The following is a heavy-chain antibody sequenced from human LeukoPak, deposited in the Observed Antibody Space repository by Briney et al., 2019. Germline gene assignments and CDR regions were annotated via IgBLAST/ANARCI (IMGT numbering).Heavy chain of an antibody. V-gene: IGHV1-69*13. CDR2: IIPIFGTA. CDR1: GGTFSSYA. CDR3: ARASDFWSGYYVPDYYYYMDV. J-gene: IGHJ6*03. Sequence: SVKVSCKASGGTFSSYAISWVRQAPGQGLEWMGGIIPIFGTANYAQKFQGRVTITADESTSTAYMELSSLRSEDTAVYYCARASDFWSGYYVPDYYYYMDVWGKGTTVTVSS. D-gene: IGHD3-3*01.